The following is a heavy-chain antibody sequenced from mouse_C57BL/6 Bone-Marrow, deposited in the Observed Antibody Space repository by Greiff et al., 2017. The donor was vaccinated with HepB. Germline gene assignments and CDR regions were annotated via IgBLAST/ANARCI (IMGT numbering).Heavy chain of an antibody. V-gene: IGHV14-4*01. D-gene: IGHD1-1*01. Sequence: EVKLQESGAELVRPGASVKLSCTASGFNIKDDYMHWVKQRPEQGLEWIGWIDPENGDTEYASKFQGKATITADTSSNTAYLQLSSLTSEDTAVYYCTTPTYYYGSSSWFAYWGQGTLVTVSA. CDR3: TTPTYYYGSSSWFAY. J-gene: IGHJ3*01. CDR2: IDPENGDT. CDR1: GFNIKDDY.